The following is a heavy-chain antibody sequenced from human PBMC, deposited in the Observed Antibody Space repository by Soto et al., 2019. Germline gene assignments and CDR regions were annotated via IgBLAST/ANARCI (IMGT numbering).Heavy chain of an antibody. V-gene: IGHV4-39*01. CDR3: ARLGDFWSGYQNYYYGMDV. Sequence: SETLSLTCTVSGGSISSGGYYWSWIRQPPGKGLEWIGSIYYSGSTYYNPSLKSRVTISVDTSKNQFSLKLSSVTAADTAVYYCARLGDFWSGYQNYYYGMDVWGQGTTVTVSS. J-gene: IGHJ6*02. CDR1: GGSISSGGYY. CDR2: IYYSGST. D-gene: IGHD3-3*01.